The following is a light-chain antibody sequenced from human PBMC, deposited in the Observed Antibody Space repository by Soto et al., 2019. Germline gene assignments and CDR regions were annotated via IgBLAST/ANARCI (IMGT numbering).Light chain of an antibody. J-gene: IGKJ3*01. Sequence: EIVLTQSPGTLSLSPGERATLSCRASQSVSSSYLAWYQQKPGQAPRLLIYGASSRATGIPDRFSGSGSGTDFTLTISRLEPEDFAVYYCQQYGSSPGGFTFGPRTKVDIK. CDR2: GAS. V-gene: IGKV3-20*01. CDR1: QSVSSSY. CDR3: QQYGSSPGGFT.